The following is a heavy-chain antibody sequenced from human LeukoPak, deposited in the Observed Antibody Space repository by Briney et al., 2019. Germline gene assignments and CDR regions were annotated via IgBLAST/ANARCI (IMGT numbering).Heavy chain of an antibody. Sequence: GRSLRLSCAASGFTFSSYGMHWVRQAPGKGLEWVAVIWYDGSNKYYADSVKGRFTISRDNSKNTLYLQMNSLRAEDTAVYYCAKGYVAGQADAFDIWGQGTMVTVSS. CDR2: IWYDGSNK. V-gene: IGHV3-33*06. CDR3: AKGYVAGQADAFDI. CDR1: GFTFSSYG. D-gene: IGHD6-19*01. J-gene: IGHJ3*02.